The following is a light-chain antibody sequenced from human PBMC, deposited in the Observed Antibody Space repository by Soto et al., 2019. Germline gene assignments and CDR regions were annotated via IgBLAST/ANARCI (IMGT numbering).Light chain of an antibody. CDR3: CSDAGSSTYV. J-gene: IGLJ1*01. V-gene: IGLV2-23*02. CDR2: EVT. CDR1: SSDVGSFNF. Sequence: QSVLTQPASVSGSPGHSVTISCTRTSSDVGSFNFVSWYQQHPGKAPKVVIYEVTKRLSGVSNRFSGSKSGNTASLTIYGLQADDEADYYCCSDAGSSTYVFGTGTKVTVL.